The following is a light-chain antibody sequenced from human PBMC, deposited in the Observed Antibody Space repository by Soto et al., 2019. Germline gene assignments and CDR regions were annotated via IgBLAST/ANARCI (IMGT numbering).Light chain of an antibody. CDR2: GAS. Sequence: EIVLTQSPGTLSLSPRERATLXWRASQSVSNNYLAWYQQKPGQAPRLLIYGASNRATGIPDRFSGSGSGTDFTLTISRLEPEDFAVYYCQQYGSSGTFGQGTKV. V-gene: IGKV3-20*01. J-gene: IGKJ1*01. CDR3: QQYGSSGT. CDR1: QSVSNNY.